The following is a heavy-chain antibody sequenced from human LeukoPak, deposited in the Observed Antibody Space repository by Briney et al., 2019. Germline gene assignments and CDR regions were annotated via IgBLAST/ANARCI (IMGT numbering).Heavy chain of an antibody. CDR3: AREAGSTGPVGAFDI. CDR2: TYYRSKWYD. J-gene: IGHJ3*02. D-gene: IGHD6-19*01. Sequence: SQTLSLTCAISGDSVSSNNAAWNWIRQSPSRGLEWLGKTYYRSKWYDDYAVSVKSRITINPDTSKNQFTLKMNSVTPEDTAVYYCAREAGSTGPVGAFDIWGQGQGSPSLQ. V-gene: IGHV6-1*01. CDR1: GDSVSSNNAA.